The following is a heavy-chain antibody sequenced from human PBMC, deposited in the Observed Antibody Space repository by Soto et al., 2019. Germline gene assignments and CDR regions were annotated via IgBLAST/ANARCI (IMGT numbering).Heavy chain of an antibody. CDR1: GGSISSYY. D-gene: IGHD6-25*01. J-gene: IGHJ4*02. V-gene: IGHV4-59*08. CDR3: ARLSGDSSAFDY. Sequence: SETLSLTCTVSGGSISSYYWSWIRQPPGKGLEWIGYIYYSGSTNYNPSLKSRVTISVDTSKNQFSLKLSSVTAADTAVYYCARLSGDSSAFDYWGQGTLVTVSS. CDR2: IYYSGST.